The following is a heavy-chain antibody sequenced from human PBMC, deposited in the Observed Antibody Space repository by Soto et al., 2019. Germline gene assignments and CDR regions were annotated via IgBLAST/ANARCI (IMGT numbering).Heavy chain of an antibody. J-gene: IGHJ3*02. Sequence: ASVKVSCKASGGTFSSYAISCVRQAPGQGLEWMGGIIPIFGTANYAQKFQGRVTITADESTSTAYMELSSLRSEDTAVYYCARDGGIAAAATGAFDIWGQGTMVTVSS. CDR2: IIPIFGTA. CDR1: GGTFSSYA. CDR3: ARDGGIAAAATGAFDI. V-gene: IGHV1-69*13. D-gene: IGHD6-13*01.